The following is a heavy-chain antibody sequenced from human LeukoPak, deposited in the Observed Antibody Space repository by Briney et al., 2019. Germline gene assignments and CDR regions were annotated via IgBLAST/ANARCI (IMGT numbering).Heavy chain of an antibody. CDR3: AKVRSSGWYYFDY. Sequence: GGSLRLSCAASGFTFSSYAMSWVRQAPGKGLEWVSTISNSDYSTYYADSVKGRFTISRANSENTLYLQMNNLRAEDTAVYYCAKVRSSGWYYFDYWGQGTLVTVSS. CDR1: GFTFSSYA. V-gene: IGHV3-23*01. CDR2: ISNSDYST. J-gene: IGHJ4*02. D-gene: IGHD6-19*01.